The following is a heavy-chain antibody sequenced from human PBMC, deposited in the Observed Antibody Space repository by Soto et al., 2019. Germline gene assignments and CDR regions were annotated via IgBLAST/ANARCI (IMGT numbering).Heavy chain of an antibody. V-gene: IGHV5-51*01. CDR3: ARAVDYYDSSGYYHPPAY. D-gene: IGHD3-22*01. CDR1: GYSFTSYW. J-gene: IGHJ4*02. CDR2: IYPGDSDA. Sequence: GESLKISCKGSGYSFTSYWIGWVRQMPGKGLEWMGIIYPGDSDARYSPSFQGQVTISADKSISTAYLQWSSLKASDTAMYYCARAVDYYDSSGYYHPPAYWGQGTLVTVSS.